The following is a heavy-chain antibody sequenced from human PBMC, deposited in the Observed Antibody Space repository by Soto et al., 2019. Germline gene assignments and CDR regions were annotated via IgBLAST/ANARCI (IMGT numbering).Heavy chain of an antibody. D-gene: IGHD4-17*01. V-gene: IGHV4-30-4*01. J-gene: IGHJ6*02. CDR3: ARGRVDYGDPPAYYYYYGMDV. CDR1: GGSISSGDYY. CDR2: IYYSGST. Sequence: SETLSLTCTISGGSISSGDYYWSWIRQPPGKGLEWIGYIYYSGSTYYNPSLKSRVSISVDTSKTQFSLKLTSMTAADTAVYYCARGRVDYGDPPAYYYYYGMDVWGQGTTVTVSS.